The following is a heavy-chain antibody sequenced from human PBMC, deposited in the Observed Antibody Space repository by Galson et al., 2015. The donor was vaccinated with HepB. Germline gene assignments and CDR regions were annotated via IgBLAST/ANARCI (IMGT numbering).Heavy chain of an antibody. Sequence: SLRLSCAASGFTFSSYGMHWVRQAPGKGLEWVAVISYDGSNKYYADSVKGRFTISRDNSKNTLYLQMNSLRAEDTAVYYCAKGGVWSSGWSFDYWGQGTLVTVSS. J-gene: IGHJ4*02. CDR2: ISYDGSNK. CDR1: GFTFSSYG. D-gene: IGHD6-19*01. CDR3: AKGGVWSSGWSFDY. V-gene: IGHV3-30*18.